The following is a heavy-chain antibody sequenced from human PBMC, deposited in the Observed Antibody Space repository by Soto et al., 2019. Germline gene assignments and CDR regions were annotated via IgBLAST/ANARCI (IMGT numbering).Heavy chain of an antibody. D-gene: IGHD3-3*01. CDR3: AREARPETYYDFWSGYYYYYYMDV. V-gene: IGHV3-74*01. Sequence: GGSLRLSCAASGFTFSSYWMHWVRQAPGKGLVWVSRINSDGSSTSYADSVKGRFTISRDNAKNTLYLQMNSLRAEETAVYYCAREARPETYYDFWSGYYYYYYMDVWGKGTTVTVSS. CDR1: GFTFSSYW. J-gene: IGHJ6*03. CDR2: INSDGSST.